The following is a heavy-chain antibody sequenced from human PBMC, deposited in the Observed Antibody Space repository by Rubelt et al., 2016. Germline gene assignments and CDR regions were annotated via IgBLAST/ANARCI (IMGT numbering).Heavy chain of an antibody. CDR3: ARGRDEGGYSSYFDF. CDR1: GFTFSNYG. D-gene: IGHD1-26*01. V-gene: IGHV3-30*02. CDR2: IWGDGSHE. Sequence: QVRLVESGGGVVQPGGSLRLSCSASGFTFSNYGMHWVRQAPGKGLEWVALIWGDGSHEHYADSVRGRFTISRDNSENTLYLQMNSLRPEETAVYYCARGRDEGGYSSYFDFRGQGALVTVSS. J-gene: IGHJ4*02.